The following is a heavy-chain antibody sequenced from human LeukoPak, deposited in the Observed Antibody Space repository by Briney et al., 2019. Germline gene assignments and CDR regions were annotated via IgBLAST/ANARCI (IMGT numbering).Heavy chain of an antibody. CDR1: GGFISSSAYY. V-gene: IGHV4-39*01. Sequence: SETLSLTCTVSGGFISSSAYYWGWIRQPPGKGLEWIGTIYYRGTTYYNPSLKSRVTISVDTSKNQFSLKLSSVTAADTAVYYCARLIPYDSSDYWGQGTLVTVSS. CDR2: IYYRGTT. J-gene: IGHJ4*02. CDR3: ARLIPYDSSDY. D-gene: IGHD3-22*01.